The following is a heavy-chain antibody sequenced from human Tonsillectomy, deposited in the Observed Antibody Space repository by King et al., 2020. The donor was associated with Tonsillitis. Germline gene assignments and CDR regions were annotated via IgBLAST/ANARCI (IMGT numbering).Heavy chain of an antibody. CDR1: GYSFNSYW. Sequence: VQLVESGAEVKKPGESLKISCKGSGYSFNSYWIGWVRQMPGKGLEWMGIIYPGDSDTRYSPSFQGQVTISADKSISTAYLQGSRLKASDTAMYYCARGRWLQLPAPFFDYWGQGTLVTVSS. J-gene: IGHJ4*02. CDR3: ARGRWLQLPAPFFDY. V-gene: IGHV5-51*01. D-gene: IGHD5-24*01. CDR2: IYPGDSDT.